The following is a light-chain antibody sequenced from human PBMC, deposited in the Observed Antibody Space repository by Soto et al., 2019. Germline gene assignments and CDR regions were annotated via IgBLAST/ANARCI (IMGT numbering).Light chain of an antibody. V-gene: IGLV1-51*01. CDR2: DSF. CDR3: GTWDSSLNVV. CDR1: TSNIGSHN. J-gene: IGLJ2*01. Sequence: QSVLTQPPSVSAAPGQKVTISCSGSTSNIGSHNVFWYQQVPGGAPKLLIYDSFKQYSGIPDRYSGSKSDTSATLDITGLQTGDEADYYCGTWDSSLNVVFGGGTQLNVL.